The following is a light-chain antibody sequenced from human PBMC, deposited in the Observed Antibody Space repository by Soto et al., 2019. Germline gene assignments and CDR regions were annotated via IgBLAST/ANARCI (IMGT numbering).Light chain of an antibody. V-gene: IGLV1-44*01. J-gene: IGLJ2*01. CDR1: SSNIGSNI. Sequence: QSVLTQPPSASGTPGQRVTISCSGSSSNIGSNIVNWYQQLPGTAPKLLIYSNNQRPSGVPDRFSGSKSGTSASLAISGLQSEDEADYYCQSYDSSLSGVVFGGGTKLTVL. CDR3: QSYDSSLSGVV. CDR2: SNN.